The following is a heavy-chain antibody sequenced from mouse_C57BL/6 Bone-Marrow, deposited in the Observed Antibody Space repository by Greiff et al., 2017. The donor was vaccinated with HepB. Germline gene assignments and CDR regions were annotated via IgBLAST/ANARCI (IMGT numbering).Heavy chain of an antibody. J-gene: IGHJ3*01. CDR3: ARQTTGFAY. CDR1: GYTFTSYT. V-gene: IGHV1-4*01. Sequence: QVQLKQSGAELARTGASVKMSCKASGYTFTSYTMHWVKQRPGQGLEWIGYINPSSGYTKYNQKCKDKATLTADKSSSTAYMQLSSLTSEDSAVYYCARQTTGFAYWGQGTLVTVSA. CDR2: INPSSGYT.